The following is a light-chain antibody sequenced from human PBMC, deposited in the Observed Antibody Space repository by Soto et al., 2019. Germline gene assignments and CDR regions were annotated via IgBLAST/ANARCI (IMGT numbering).Light chain of an antibody. V-gene: IGLV2-8*01. CDR3: SSYAGSNNLV. Sequence: QSVLTQPPSASGSPGQSVTISCTGTSSDLGAYTYVSWYQQHPGKAPKLMIHEVSKRPSGVPDRFSGSKSGNTASLIVSGLQAEDEADYYCSSYAGSNNLVFGGGTKVTVL. CDR1: SSDLGAYTY. J-gene: IGLJ2*01. CDR2: EVS.